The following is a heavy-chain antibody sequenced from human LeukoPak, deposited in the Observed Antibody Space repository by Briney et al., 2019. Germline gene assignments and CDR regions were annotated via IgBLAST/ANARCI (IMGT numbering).Heavy chain of an antibody. CDR1: GYTFTGYY. D-gene: IGHD3-9*01. V-gene: IGHV1-2*02. CDR3: ARDLTPLTPDYYYMDV. J-gene: IGHJ6*03. Sequence: ASVKVSCKASGYTFTGYYMHWVRQAPGQGLEWMGWINPNSGGTNYAQKFQGRVAMTRDTSISTAYMELSRLRSDDTAVYYCARDLTPLTPDYYYMDVWGKGTTVTVSS. CDR2: INPNSGGT.